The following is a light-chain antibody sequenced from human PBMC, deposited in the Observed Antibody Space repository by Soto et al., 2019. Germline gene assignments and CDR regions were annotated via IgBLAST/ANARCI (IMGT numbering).Light chain of an antibody. V-gene: IGKV1-5*01. CDR2: DAS. J-gene: IGKJ5*01. CDR1: QSISHF. CDR3: QQYGSSPIT. Sequence: DIQMTQSPSTLSASVGDRVSITCRASQSISHFLAWYQQKPGKVPKLLIYDASNLGSGVPSRFSGSGSGTDFTLTISRLEPEDFAVYYCQQYGSSPITFGQGTRLEIK.